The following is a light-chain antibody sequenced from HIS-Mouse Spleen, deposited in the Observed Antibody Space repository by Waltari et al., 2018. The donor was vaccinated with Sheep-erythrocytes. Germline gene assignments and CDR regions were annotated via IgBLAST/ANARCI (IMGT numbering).Light chain of an antibody. V-gene: IGKV1-12*01. J-gene: IGKJ5*01. CDR3: QQANSFPIT. Sequence: DIQMTQSPSSVSASVGDRVTITCRASQGISSWLDWYQQKPGKAPKLLIYAASSLQSGVPSMFSGSGSGTEFTLTISSLQPEDFATYYCQQANSFPITFGQGTRLEIK. CDR2: AAS. CDR1: QGISSW.